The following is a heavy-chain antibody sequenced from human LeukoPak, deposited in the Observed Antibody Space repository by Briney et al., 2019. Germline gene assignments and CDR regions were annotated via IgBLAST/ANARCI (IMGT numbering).Heavy chain of an antibody. CDR2: IYYSGST. CDR3: ARGAHRINWLDP. J-gene: IGHJ5*02. Sequence: SETLSLTCTVSGGSISSYYWSWIRQPPGKGLEWIGYIYYSGSTNYNPSLKSRVTISVDTSKNQFSLKLSSVTAADTAVYYCARGAHRINWLDPWGQGTLVTVSS. V-gene: IGHV4-59*01. D-gene: IGHD2-15*01. CDR1: GGSISSYY.